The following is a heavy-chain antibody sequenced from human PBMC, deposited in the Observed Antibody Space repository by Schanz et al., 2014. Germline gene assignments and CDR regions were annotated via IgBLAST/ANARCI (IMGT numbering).Heavy chain of an antibody. CDR2: IEFSGGTT. Sequence: VDLVESGGGVVQPGRSLTLSCAVSTSLFSRSVIHWVRQAPGKGLEWVSGIEFSGGTTYYADSVKGRFTISRDNSKNILTMQMSSLRAEDTAVYYCAKHVRSLTGNDYWGQGTLVTVSS. D-gene: IGHD3-9*01. V-gene: IGHV3-23*04. CDR1: TSLFSRSV. CDR3: AKHVRSLTGNDY. J-gene: IGHJ4*02.